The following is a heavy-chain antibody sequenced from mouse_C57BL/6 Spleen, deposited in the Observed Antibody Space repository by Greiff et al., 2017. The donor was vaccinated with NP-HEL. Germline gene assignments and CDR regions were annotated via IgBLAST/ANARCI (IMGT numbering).Heavy chain of an antibody. J-gene: IGHJ3*01. Sequence: QVQLQQPGAELVKPGASVKMSCKASGYTFTSYWITWVKQRPGQGLEWIGDIYPGSGSTNYNEKFKSKATLTVDTSSSTAYMQLSSLTSEDSAVYYCARGDYGNSAWFAYWGQGTLVTVSA. D-gene: IGHD2-1*01. CDR1: GYTFTSYW. V-gene: IGHV1-55*01. CDR2: IYPGSGST. CDR3: ARGDYGNSAWFAY.